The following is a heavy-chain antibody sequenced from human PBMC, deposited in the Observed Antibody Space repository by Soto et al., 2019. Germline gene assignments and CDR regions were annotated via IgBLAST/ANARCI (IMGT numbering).Heavy chain of an antibody. V-gene: IGHV3-33*01. J-gene: IGHJ5*02. D-gene: IGHD2-15*01. CDR1: GFIFSNYG. Sequence: QEQLVESGGGVGQPGRSLKLSCAASGFIFSNYGMHWVRQPPGKGLEWVAVIWSDGSDERYADSVAGRFSISRDNSKNTLYLQMNSLRVEDTALYYCARVGCSGGTCYNWFDPWGQGTLVTVSS. CDR3: ARVGCSGGTCYNWFDP. CDR2: IWSDGSDE.